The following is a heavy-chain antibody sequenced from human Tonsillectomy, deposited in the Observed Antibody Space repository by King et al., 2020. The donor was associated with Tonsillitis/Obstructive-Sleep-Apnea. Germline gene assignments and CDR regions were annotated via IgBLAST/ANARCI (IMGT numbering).Heavy chain of an antibody. CDR2: FDPDYGET. CDR1: GYILNELS. D-gene: IGHD2-8*01. V-gene: IGHV1-24*01. CDR3: ATDPAGCSNGVCYGNWFDP. J-gene: IGHJ5*02. Sequence: QLVQSGAEVKEPGASVKVSCKVSGYILNELSMHWVRQAPGKGLEWMGGFDPDYGETIYAQKFQGRVTMTEDTSTDTAYMELSSLRSDDTAVYYCATDPAGCSNGVCYGNWFDPWGEGTLVTVPS.